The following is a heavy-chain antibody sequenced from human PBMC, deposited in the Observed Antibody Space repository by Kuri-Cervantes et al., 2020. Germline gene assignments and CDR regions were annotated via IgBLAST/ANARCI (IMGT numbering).Heavy chain of an antibody. V-gene: IGHV4-34*01. CDR3: ARGLTGNSRPRVFDY. CDR1: GGSFSGYH. CDR2: INHSGST. J-gene: IGHJ4*02. D-gene: IGHD4-23*01. Sequence: GSLRLSCAVYGGSFSGYHWSWIRQPPGKGLEWIGEINHSGSTNYNSSPKSRVTISVDTSKNQFSLKVSSVTAADTAVFYCARGLTGNSRPRVFDYWGQGTLVTVSS.